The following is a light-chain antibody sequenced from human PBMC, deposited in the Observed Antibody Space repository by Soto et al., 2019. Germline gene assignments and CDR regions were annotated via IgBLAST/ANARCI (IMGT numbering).Light chain of an antibody. J-gene: IGKJ5*01. V-gene: IGKV3-20*01. CDR1: QSVSSN. Sequence: EIVLTQSPRTLSLSPGERATLSCRASQSVSSNLAWYQQKPGQAPRLLIYGASTRATGIPARFSGSGSGTDFTLTISRLEPEDFAVYYCQQYGSSPTFGEGTRLEIK. CDR3: QQYGSSPT. CDR2: GAS.